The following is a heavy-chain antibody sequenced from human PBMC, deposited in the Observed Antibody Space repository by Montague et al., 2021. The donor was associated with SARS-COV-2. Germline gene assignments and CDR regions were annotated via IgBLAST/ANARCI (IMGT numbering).Heavy chain of an antibody. J-gene: IGHJ3*02. CDR1: GGSIRSSNW. D-gene: IGHD3-3*01. CDR2: IYHSGST. CDR3: ARGYRRITIFGVVIYDAFDI. V-gene: IGHV4-4*02. Sequence: SETLSLTCAVSGGSIRSSNWWSWVRQPPGKGLEWIGEIYHSGSTNYNPSLKSRVTISVDKSKNQFSLKLSSVTAADTAVYYCARGYRRITIFGVVIYDAFDIWGQGTMVTVSS.